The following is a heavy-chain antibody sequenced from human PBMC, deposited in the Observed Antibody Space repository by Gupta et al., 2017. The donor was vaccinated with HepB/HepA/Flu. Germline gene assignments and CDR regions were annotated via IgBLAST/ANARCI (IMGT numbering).Heavy chain of an antibody. J-gene: IGHJ4*02. CDR2: IWYDGTNK. CDR3: ARDLVAYDSSGAPWN. CDR1: GFTFSNYG. Sequence: QVQVVESGGGVVQPGRSLRLSCASSGFTFSNYGMHWVLQALGKGLEWVALIWYDGTNKYYADSVKGRFTISRDNSKNTLYLQMNSLRAEDSAVYYCARDLVAYDSSGAPWNWGQGTLVTVSS. D-gene: IGHD3-22*01. V-gene: IGHV3-33*01.